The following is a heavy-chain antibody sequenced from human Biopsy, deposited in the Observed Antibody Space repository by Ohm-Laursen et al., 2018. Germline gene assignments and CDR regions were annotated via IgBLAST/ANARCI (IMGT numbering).Heavy chain of an antibody. CDR2: IWSSATYK. J-gene: IGHJ3*01. V-gene: IGHV3-33*06. CDR3: VKDGGQTAPYSFDV. Sequence: SLRLSCAASGFTFSDHNMHWVRQAPGKGLEWVAFIWSSATYKAYADSVKGRFTVSRVNSKNTVYLQMNSLSADDAAIYSCVKDGGQTAPYSFDVWGQGTMVTVSS. D-gene: IGHD3-16*01. CDR1: GFTFSDHN.